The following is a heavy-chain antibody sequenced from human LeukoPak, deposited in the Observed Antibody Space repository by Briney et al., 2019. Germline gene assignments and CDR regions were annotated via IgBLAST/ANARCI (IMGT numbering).Heavy chain of an antibody. Sequence: SETLSLTCAVSGGSISSSNWWSWVRQPPGKGLEWIGEIYHSGSTNYNPSLKSRVTISVDKSKNQFPLKLSSVTAADTAVYYCARIISYSSSWYGVEYWFDPWGQGTLVTVSS. CDR3: ARIISYSSSWYGVEYWFDP. J-gene: IGHJ5*02. CDR1: GGSISSSNW. CDR2: IYHSGST. D-gene: IGHD6-13*01. V-gene: IGHV4-4*02.